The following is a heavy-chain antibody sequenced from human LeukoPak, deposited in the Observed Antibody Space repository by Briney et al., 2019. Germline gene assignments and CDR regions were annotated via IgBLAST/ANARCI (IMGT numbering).Heavy chain of an antibody. CDR1: GFTFSNFG. CDR3: ANEGTTTVFDY. Sequence: PGGSLRLSCAASGFTFSNFGMHWVRQAPGKGVEWVAFIQFDGSNKYYADSVKGRFTISRDNSKNTLYLQMDSLKPEDTAVYYCANEGTTTVFDYWGQGTLVTVSS. J-gene: IGHJ4*02. V-gene: IGHV3-30*02. CDR2: IQFDGSNK. D-gene: IGHD4-11*01.